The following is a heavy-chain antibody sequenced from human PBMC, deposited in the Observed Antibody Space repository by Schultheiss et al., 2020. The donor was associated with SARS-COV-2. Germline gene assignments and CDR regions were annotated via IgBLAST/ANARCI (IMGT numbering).Heavy chain of an antibody. CDR1: GFIFTSYT. V-gene: IGHV3-33*08. D-gene: IGHD5-24*01. CDR2: IWYDGSIK. Sequence: GGSLRLSCAASGFIFTSYTMHWVRQAPGKGLEWVAVIWYDGSIKFYADSVKGRFTISKDNSKSTLFLQMNSLRADDTAVYYCARDLESVTLDYWGQGTLVTVSS. CDR3: ARDLESVTLDY. J-gene: IGHJ4*02.